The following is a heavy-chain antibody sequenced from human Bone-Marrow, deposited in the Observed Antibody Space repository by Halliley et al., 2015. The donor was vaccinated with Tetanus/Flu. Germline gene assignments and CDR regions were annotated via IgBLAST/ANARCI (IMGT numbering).Heavy chain of an antibody. V-gene: IGHV4-4*02. Sequence: GLVKPSGTLSLTCDVSGGSISRSNWWSWVRQPPGKGLEWIGEVYQSGSTNYNPSLKSRVTISVDRSKNQFSLNLNSVTAADTAVYYCASTRYDDSYPVFDYWGQGTLVTVSS. J-gene: IGHJ4*02. CDR3: ASTRYDDSYPVFDY. CDR2: VYQSGST. D-gene: IGHD3-9*01. CDR1: GGSISRSNW.